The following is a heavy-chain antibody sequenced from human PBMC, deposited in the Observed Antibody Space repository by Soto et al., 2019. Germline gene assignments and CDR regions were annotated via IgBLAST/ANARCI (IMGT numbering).Heavy chain of an antibody. CDR1: GYTFTSYD. CDR2: MNHNSGNT. D-gene: IGHD6-13*01. Sequence: QVQLVQSGAEVKKPGASVKVSCKASGYTFTSYDINWVRQATGQGLGWMGWMNHNSGNTGYANKFKGRVTMNRNTSIIKAYMDLSSLRSEDTAVYYCARERAVAGFDYWGQGTLVTVSS. CDR3: ARERAVAGFDY. J-gene: IGHJ4*02. V-gene: IGHV1-8*01.